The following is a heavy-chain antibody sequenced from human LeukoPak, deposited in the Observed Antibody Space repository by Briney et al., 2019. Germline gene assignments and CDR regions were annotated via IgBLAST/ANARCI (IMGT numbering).Heavy chain of an antibody. V-gene: IGHV3-30*04. CDR1: GFTFSSYA. CDR2: ISYDGSNK. Sequence: GGTLRLSCAASGFTFSSYAMHWVRQAPGPGLEWVAVISYDGSNKYYADSVKGRFTISRDNSKNTMYLHMNSLRAEDTAVYYCARDFEWELLKANAFDIWGQGTMVTVSS. D-gene: IGHD1-26*01. J-gene: IGHJ3*02. CDR3: ARDFEWELLKANAFDI.